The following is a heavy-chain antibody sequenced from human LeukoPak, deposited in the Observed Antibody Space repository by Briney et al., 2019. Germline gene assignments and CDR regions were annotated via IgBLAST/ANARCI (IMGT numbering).Heavy chain of an antibody. D-gene: IGHD3-3*01. Sequence: GGSLRLSCTASGFTFSSYGMHWVRQAPGKGLEWVGRIKSKTDGGTTDYAAPVKGRFTISRDDSKNTLYLQMNSLKTEDTAVYYCTTADNDFWSGYYNDYWGQGTLVTVSS. V-gene: IGHV3-15*01. CDR1: GFTFSSYG. CDR2: IKSKTDGGTT. J-gene: IGHJ4*02. CDR3: TTADNDFWSGYYNDY.